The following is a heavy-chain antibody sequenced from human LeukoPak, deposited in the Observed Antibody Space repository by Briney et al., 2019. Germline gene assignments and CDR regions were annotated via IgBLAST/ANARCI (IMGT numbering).Heavy chain of an antibody. J-gene: IGHJ5*02. Sequence: ASVKVSCKASGYTFTSYYMHWVRQAPGQGLEWMGIINPSGGSTSYAQKFQGRVTMTRDTSTSTVYMELSSPRSEDTAVYYCAREYYYGSGSRVDDPWGQGTLVTVSS. CDR1: GYTFTSYY. CDR2: INPSGGST. CDR3: AREYYYGSGSRVDDP. D-gene: IGHD3-10*01. V-gene: IGHV1-46*01.